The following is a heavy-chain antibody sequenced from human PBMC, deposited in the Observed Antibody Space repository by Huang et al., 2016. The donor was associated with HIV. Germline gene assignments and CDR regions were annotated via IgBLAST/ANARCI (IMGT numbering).Heavy chain of an antibody. J-gene: IGHJ4*02. CDR2: ISNDGTNK. CDR3: ARRFDYADY. V-gene: IGHV3-30*03. Sequence: QVRLVESGGRVAQPGTSLRLSCAASGFTFSSYEIHWVRQAPGKGMEWVAVISNDGTNKLYADSVKGRFTISRDNSKDTLYLQMNSLRLEDTGLYYCARRFDYADYWGQGTLVTVSS. CDR1: GFTFSSYE.